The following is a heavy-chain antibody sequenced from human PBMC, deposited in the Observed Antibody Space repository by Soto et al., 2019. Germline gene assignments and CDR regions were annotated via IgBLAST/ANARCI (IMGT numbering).Heavy chain of an antibody. V-gene: IGHV4-61*01. CDR2: IYYSGST. CDR3: ARGVRSSSWYSVNWFDP. CDR1: GGSVSSGSYY. Sequence: LSLTCTVSGGSVSSGSYYWSWIRQPPGKGLEWIGYIYYSGSTNYNPSLKSRVTISVDTSKNQFSLKLSSVTAADTAVYYCARGVRSSSWYSVNWFDPWGQGTLVTVSS. J-gene: IGHJ5*02. D-gene: IGHD6-13*01.